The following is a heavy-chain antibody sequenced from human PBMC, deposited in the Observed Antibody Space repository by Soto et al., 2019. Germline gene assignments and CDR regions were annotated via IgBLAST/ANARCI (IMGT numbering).Heavy chain of an antibody. CDR2: ISSSGSII. CDR1: GFPFSDYE. D-gene: IGHD3-22*01. J-gene: IGHJ4*02. Sequence: GGSLRLSCAVSGFPFSDYEMNWVRQAPGKGLEWISYISSSGSIIYYADSVQGRFTISRDNAKNSLYLQMNSLTVEDTAIYYCATLKRQTAITVILVVIPYFAYWGQGALVTVSS. CDR3: ATLKRQTAITVILVVIPYFAY. V-gene: IGHV3-48*03.